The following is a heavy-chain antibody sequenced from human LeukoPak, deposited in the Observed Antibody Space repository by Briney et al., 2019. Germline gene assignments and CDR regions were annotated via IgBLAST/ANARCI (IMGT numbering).Heavy chain of an antibody. J-gene: IGHJ4*01. CDR3: ARDGTAAGLYFDL. D-gene: IGHD6-13*01. V-gene: IGHV3-7*01. CDR2: IRQDGGEK. Sequence: PGGSLRLSCAASGITLSSYAMNWVRQAPGKGLEWVASIRQDGGEKSYVDSVKGRFTISRDNTKNSLYLQMSSLRAEDTAVYYCARDGTAAGLYFDLWGQGTLVIVSS. CDR1: GITLSSYA.